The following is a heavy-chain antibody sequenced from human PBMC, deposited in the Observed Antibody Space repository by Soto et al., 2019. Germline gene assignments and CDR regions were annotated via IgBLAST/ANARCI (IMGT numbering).Heavy chain of an antibody. V-gene: IGHV4-31*03. CDR3: ARGYCGGDCYSIGWFDP. D-gene: IGHD2-21*02. Sequence: QVQLQESGPGLVKPSQTLSLTCTVSGGSISSGGYYWSWIRQHPGKGLEWIGYIYYSGSTYYNPSLKSRFTISVDTSKNQFSLKLSSVTAADTAVYYCARGYCGGDCYSIGWFDPWGQGTLVTVSS. CDR2: IYYSGST. CDR1: GGSISSGGYY. J-gene: IGHJ5*02.